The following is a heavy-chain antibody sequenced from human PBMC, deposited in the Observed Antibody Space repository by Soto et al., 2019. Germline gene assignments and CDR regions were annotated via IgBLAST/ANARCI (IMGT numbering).Heavy chain of an antibody. J-gene: IGHJ6*02. D-gene: IGHD1-1*01. V-gene: IGHV5-10-1*01. Sequence: PGESLKISCKGSGYSFTSYWISWVRQMPGKGLEWMGRIDPSDSYTNYSPSFQGHVTISADKSISTAYLQWSSLKASDTAVYYCASNKNWNYYYGMDVWGQGTTVTVSS. CDR1: GYSFTSYW. CDR3: ASNKNWNYYYGMDV. CDR2: IDPSDSYT.